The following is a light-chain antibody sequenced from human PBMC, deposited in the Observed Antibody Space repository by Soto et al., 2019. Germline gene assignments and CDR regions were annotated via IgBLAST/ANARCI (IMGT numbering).Light chain of an antibody. CDR2: DVS. V-gene: IGLV2-14*01. CDR3: SSYTSSSTLEV. CDR1: SSDVGGYNY. J-gene: IGLJ1*01. Sequence: QSALTQPASVSGSPGQSITISCTGTSSDVGGYNYVSWYQQHPGKAPKLMIYDVSNRPSGVSNRCSGAKSGNTASLTISGLPAEDEADYYCSSYTSSSTLEVFGTGTKVTVL.